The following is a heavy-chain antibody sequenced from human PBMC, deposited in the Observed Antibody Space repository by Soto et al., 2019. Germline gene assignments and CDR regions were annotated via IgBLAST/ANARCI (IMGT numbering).Heavy chain of an antibody. CDR1: GFIFSNYG. D-gene: IGHD6-19*01. Sequence: QVQLVESGGCVVQPGRSLRLSCAASGFIFSNYGIHWVRQSPGKGLEWVALIWFDGSKKYYSDFAKGRFTVSRDNTNHTVYLQMNSLRVDDTAVYYCAREGAVAGAQDFWGQGTLVTVSS. CDR3: AREGAVAGAQDF. CDR2: IWFDGSKK. V-gene: IGHV3-33*01. J-gene: IGHJ4*02.